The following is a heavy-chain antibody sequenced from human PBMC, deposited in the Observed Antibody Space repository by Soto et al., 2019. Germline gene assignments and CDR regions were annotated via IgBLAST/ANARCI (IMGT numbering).Heavy chain of an antibody. CDR3: AHLRGYFGF. CDR2: IYGHDDK. CDR1: GFSLSTSGVG. D-gene: IGHD3-10*01. V-gene: IGHV2-5*01. Sequence: SGPTLVNPTPPLTLTCTFSGFSLSTSGVGVGWIRQPPGKALEWLALIYGHDDKSYSPSLKTTLTITTDTSKKQVVLTMTHMASVGTATYCCAHLRGYFGFLGPGTLVTVSS. J-gene: IGHJ4*02.